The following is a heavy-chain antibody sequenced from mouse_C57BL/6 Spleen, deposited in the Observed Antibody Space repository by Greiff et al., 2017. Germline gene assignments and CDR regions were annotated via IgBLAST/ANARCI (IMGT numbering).Heavy chain of an antibody. CDR2: ISYDGSN. CDR1: GYSITSGYY. J-gene: IGHJ3*01. Sequence: EVQLQQSGPGLVKPSQSLSLTCSVTGYSITSGYYWNWIRQFPGNKLEWMGYISYDGSNNYNPSLKNRISITRDTSKNQFFLKLNSVTTEDTATYYGARGSSGYVGFAYWGQGTLVTVSA. V-gene: IGHV3-6*01. CDR3: ARGSSGYVGFAY. D-gene: IGHD3-2*02.